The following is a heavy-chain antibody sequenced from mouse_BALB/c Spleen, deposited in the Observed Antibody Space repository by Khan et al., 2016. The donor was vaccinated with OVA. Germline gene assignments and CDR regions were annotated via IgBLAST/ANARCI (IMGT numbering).Heavy chain of an antibody. Sequence: EVELVESGGGLVQPGGSLKLSCAASGFTFRSYGMSWVRQTPDNRLELVATINSNGGSTYYPDSVKGRFTISRDNAKNTLFLQMSSLKSEDTAMYYCSRDPYYYGSKYAMDYAGQGTSITVSS. D-gene: IGHD1-1*01. CDR3: SRDPYYYGSKYAMDY. CDR2: INSNGGST. J-gene: IGHJ4*01. V-gene: IGHV5-6-3*01. CDR1: GFTFRSYG.